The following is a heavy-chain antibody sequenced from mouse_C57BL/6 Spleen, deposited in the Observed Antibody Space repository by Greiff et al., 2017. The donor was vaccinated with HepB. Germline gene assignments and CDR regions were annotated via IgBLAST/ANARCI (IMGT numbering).Heavy chain of an antibody. V-gene: IGHV5-4*01. CDR2: ISDGGSYT. CDR3: AREDGFAY. CDR1: GFTFSSYA. J-gene: IGHJ3*01. Sequence: EVNLVESGGGLVKPGGSLKLSCAASGFTFSSYAMSWVRQTPEKRLEWVATISDGGSYTYYPDNVKGRFTISRDNAKNNLYLQMSHLKSEDTAMYYCAREDGFAYWGQGTLVTVSA.